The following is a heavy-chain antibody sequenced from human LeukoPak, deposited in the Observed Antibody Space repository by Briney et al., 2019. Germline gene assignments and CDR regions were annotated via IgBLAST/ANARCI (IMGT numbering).Heavy chain of an antibody. CDR3: SRAPACSTNACYPNLLDY. V-gene: IGHV3-48*02. CDR1: LFTLSNYG. CDR2: ISKSCSTT. J-gene: IGHJ4*02. D-gene: IGHD2-2*01. Sequence: PGGALRHSREDPLFTLSNYGINSVRQAPGKGLECVSHISKSCSTTYYVDSVAGRFITSRENANTPVYLEMNSLRDENTHLYHFSRAPACSTNACYPNLLDYWGQGTLVSVSS.